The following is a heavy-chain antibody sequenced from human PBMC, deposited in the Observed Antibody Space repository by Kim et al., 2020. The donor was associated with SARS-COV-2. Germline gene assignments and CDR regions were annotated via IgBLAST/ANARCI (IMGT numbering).Heavy chain of an antibody. V-gene: IGHV3-64*01. CDR3: ARAEGVWGSYRYPYYFD. D-gene: IGHD3-16*02. Sequence: GGSLRLSCAASGFTFSSYAMHWVRQAPGKGLEYVSAISSNGGSTYYANSVKGRFTISRDNSKNTLYLQMGSLRAEDMAVYYCARAEGVWGSYRYPYYFD. CDR2: ISSNGGST. CDR1: GFTFSSYA. J-gene: IGHJ4*01.